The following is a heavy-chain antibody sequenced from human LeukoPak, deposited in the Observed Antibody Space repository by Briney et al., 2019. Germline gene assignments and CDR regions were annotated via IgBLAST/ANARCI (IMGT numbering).Heavy chain of an antibody. D-gene: IGHD3-22*01. CDR3: ARRHYYDSSGDNYHYMDV. CDR2: IYYSGST. V-gene: IGHV4-39*01. J-gene: IGHJ6*03. CDR1: GGSISSSSYY. Sequence: SETLSLTCTVSGGSISSSSYYWGWIRQPPGKGLEWIGSIYYSGSTYYNPSLKSRVTISVDTSKNQFSLKLSSVTAADTAVYYCARRHYYDSSGDNYHYMDVWGKGTTVTVSS.